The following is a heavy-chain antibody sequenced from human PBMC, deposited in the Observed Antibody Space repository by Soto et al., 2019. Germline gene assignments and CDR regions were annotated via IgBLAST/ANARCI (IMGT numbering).Heavy chain of an antibody. J-gene: IGHJ6*02. CDR1: GFTFSSYA. CDR2: ISYDGSNK. CDR3: ARVDGYDSTHYYYYGMDV. D-gene: IGHD5-12*01. V-gene: IGHV3-30-3*01. Sequence: QVQLVESGGGVVQPGRSLRLSCAASGFTFSSYAMHWVRQAPGKGLEWVADISYDGSNKYYADSVKGRFTISRDNSKNTLYLQMNSLRAEDTAVYYCARVDGYDSTHYYYYGMDVWGQGTTVTVSS.